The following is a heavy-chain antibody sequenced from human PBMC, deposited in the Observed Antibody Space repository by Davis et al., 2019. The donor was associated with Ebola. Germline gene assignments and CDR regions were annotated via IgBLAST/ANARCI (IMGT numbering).Heavy chain of an antibody. CDR3: VRAGYLTGTTGGAY. V-gene: IGHV1-24*01. D-gene: IGHD1-20*01. CDR2: FDPEDGEP. Sequence: ASVKVSCKVSGYIISDISMHWVRQAPGGGLEWMGGFDPEDGEPVYAQKFQGRITMTADTSTDTAYMELSRLRSEDTAVYYCVRAGYLTGTTGGAYWGQGSLVTVSS. J-gene: IGHJ4*02. CDR1: GYIISDIS.